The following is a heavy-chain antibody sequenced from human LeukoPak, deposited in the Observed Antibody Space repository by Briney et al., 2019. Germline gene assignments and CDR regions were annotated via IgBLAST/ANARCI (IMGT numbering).Heavy chain of an antibody. V-gene: IGHV1-2*02. Sequence: ASVKVSCKASGYTFTVYYLHWVRQAPGQGLEWMGWINPNTGGTKYAQKFRGRVTMTRDTSISTAYMEVTRLTSADTPVYYCARALVPAAQRLSSWGQGTLVTVTS. D-gene: IGHD2-2*01. CDR2: INPNTGGT. CDR1: GYTFTVYY. CDR3: ARALVPAAQRLSS. J-gene: IGHJ5*02.